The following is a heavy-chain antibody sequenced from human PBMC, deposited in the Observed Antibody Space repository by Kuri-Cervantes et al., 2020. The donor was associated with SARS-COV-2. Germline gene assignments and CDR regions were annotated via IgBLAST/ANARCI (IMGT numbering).Heavy chain of an antibody. V-gene: IGHV3-30*02. CDR2: IRYDGSNK. J-gene: IGHJ4*02. CDR1: GFTFSSYG. CDR3: ARTSTWSIYFDY. Sequence: GESLKISCAASGFTFSSYGMHWVRQAPGKGLEWVAFIRYDGSNKYYADSVKGRFTISRDNAKNSLYLQMNSLRAEDTAVYYCARTSTWSIYFDYWGQGTLVTVSS. D-gene: IGHD2-8*02.